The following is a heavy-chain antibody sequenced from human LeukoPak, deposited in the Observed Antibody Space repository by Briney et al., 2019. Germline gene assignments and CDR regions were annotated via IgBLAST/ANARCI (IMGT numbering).Heavy chain of an antibody. D-gene: IGHD6-19*01. CDR1: GYTLTELS. J-gene: IGHJ4*02. CDR2: FDPEDGET. V-gene: IGHV1-24*01. Sequence: GASVKVSCKVSGYTLTELSMHWVRQAPGKGLEWMGGFDPEDGETIYAQKFQGRVTMTEDTSTDTAYMELSSLRSEDTAMYYCATGRLAVAPKKLDYWGQGTLVTVSS. CDR3: ATGRLAVAPKKLDY.